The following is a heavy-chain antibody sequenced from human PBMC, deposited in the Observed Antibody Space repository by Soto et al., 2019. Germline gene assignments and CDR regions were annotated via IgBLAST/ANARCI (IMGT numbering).Heavy chain of an antibody. CDR2: MNPNSGNT. CDR3: ARKGAYYDILTGYFDVDYYGMDV. D-gene: IGHD3-9*01. CDR1: GYTFTSYD. V-gene: IGHV1-8*01. Sequence: EASVKVSCKASGYTFTSYDINWVRQATGQGLEWVGWMNPNSGNTGYAQKFQGRVTMTRNTSISTAYMELSSLRSEDTAVYYCARKGAYYDILTGYFDVDYYGMDVWGQGTTVTVSS. J-gene: IGHJ6*02.